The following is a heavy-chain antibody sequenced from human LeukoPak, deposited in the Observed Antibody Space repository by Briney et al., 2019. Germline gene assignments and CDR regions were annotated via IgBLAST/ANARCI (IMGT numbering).Heavy chain of an antibody. CDR2: ISGSGDRT. V-gene: IGHV3-23*01. D-gene: IGHD6-19*01. Sequence: PGGSLRLSCVASGFTFSSYSMNWVRQAPGKGLEWVSVISGSGDRTYYADSVKGRFTISRDNSKNTLCLQMNSLRAEDTAVYYCAKGSSGWYMAPGDSWGPGTPVTVSS. CDR3: AKGSSGWYMAPGDS. CDR1: GFTFSSYS. J-gene: IGHJ5*01.